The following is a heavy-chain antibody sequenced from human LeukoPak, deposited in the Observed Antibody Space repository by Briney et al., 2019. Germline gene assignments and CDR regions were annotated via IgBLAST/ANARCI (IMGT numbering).Heavy chain of an antibody. Sequence: SVKVSCKASGGTFSSYAISWVRQAPGQGLEWMGGIIPIFGTANYAQKFQGRVTITADESTSTAYMELSSLRSEDTAVYYCARGRDGYNLSMDVWGQGTTATVSS. V-gene: IGHV1-69*13. J-gene: IGHJ6*02. D-gene: IGHD5-24*01. CDR2: IIPIFGTA. CDR1: GGTFSSYA. CDR3: ARGRDGYNLSMDV.